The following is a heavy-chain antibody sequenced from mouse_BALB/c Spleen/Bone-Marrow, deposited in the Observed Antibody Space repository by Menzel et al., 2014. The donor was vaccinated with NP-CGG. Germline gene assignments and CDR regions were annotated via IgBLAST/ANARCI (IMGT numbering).Heavy chain of an antibody. D-gene: IGHD2-2*01. CDR2: IYPGDGDT. J-gene: IGHJ4*01. CDR1: GYTFTSYW. Sequence: QVQLKESGAELARPGASVKLSCKASGYTFTSYWMQWVKQRPGQGLEWIGAIYPGDGDTRYTQKFKGKATLTADKSSSTAYMQLSSLASEDPTVYYCARFYGYDGMDYWGQGTSVTVSS. CDR3: ARFYGYDGMDY. V-gene: IGHV1-87*01.